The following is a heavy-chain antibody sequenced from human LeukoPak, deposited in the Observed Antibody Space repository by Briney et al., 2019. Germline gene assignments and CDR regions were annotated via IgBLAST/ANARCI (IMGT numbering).Heavy chain of an antibody. CDR2: INPNSGGT. J-gene: IGHJ4*02. V-gene: IGHV1-2*02. Sequence: GASVKVSCKASGYTFTGYYMHWVRQAPGQGLEWMGWINPNSGGTNYAQKFQGRVTMTRDTSISTAYMELRSLRSDDTAVYYCARDGHRMYYYGSSDYRFDYWGQGTLVTVSS. CDR3: ARDGHRMYYYGSSDYRFDY. D-gene: IGHD3-22*01. CDR1: GYTFTGYY.